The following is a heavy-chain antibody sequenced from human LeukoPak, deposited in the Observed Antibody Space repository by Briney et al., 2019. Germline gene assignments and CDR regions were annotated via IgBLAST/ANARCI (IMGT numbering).Heavy chain of an antibody. V-gene: IGHV1-69*04. Sequence: SVKVSCKASGGTFSSYTISWVRQAPGQGLEWMGRIIPILGIANYAQKFQGRVTITADKSTSTAYMELSSLRSEDTAVYYCARDTKGAVDVPYNWFDPWGQGTLVTVSS. CDR1: GGTFSSYT. CDR2: IIPILGIA. D-gene: IGHD1-26*01. CDR3: ARDTKGAVDVPYNWFDP. J-gene: IGHJ5*02.